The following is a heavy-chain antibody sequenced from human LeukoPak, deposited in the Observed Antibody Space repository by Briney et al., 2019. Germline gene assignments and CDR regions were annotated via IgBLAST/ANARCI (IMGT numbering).Heavy chain of an antibody. Sequence: PRASVKVSCKTSYYTFSDHGITWVRRAPGQGLQWMGWISPSSGNTNYAQKFRGRVTMTTDTSATTAYLELRSLTSDDTALYYCARLMDNNYDGSAFDYWGQGTLVTVSS. CDR2: ISPSSGNT. J-gene: IGHJ4*02. CDR1: YYTFSDHG. CDR3: ARLMDNNYDGSAFDY. D-gene: IGHD3-22*01. V-gene: IGHV1-18*01.